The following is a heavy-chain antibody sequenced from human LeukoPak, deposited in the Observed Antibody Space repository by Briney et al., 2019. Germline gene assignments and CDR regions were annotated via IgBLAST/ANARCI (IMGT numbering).Heavy chain of an antibody. CDR3: ARLVGYDYGDYALMG. Sequence: SETLSLTCTVSGGSISSYYWSWIRQPPGKGLEWIGYIYYSGSTNYNPSLKSRVTISADTSKNQFSLQLSSVTAADTAVYYCARLVGYDYGDYALMGWGQGTLVTVSS. V-gene: IGHV4-59*08. J-gene: IGHJ4*02. CDR1: GGSISSYY. CDR2: IYYSGST. D-gene: IGHD4-17*01.